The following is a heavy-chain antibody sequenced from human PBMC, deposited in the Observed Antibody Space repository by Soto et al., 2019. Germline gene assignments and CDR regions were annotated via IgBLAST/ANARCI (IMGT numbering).Heavy chain of an antibody. V-gene: IGHV3-23*01. CDR1: GFTFSSYA. Sequence: GGSLRLSCAASGFTFSSYAMSWARQAPGKGLEWVSAISGSGGSTYYADSVKGRFTISRDNSKNTLYLQMNSLRAEDTAVYYCAKDPCSSTSCYGPSFDYWGQGTLVTVSS. D-gene: IGHD2-2*01. CDR3: AKDPCSSTSCYGPSFDY. J-gene: IGHJ4*02. CDR2: ISGSGGST.